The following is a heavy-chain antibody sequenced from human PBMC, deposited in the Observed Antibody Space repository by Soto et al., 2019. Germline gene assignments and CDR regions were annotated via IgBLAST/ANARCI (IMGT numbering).Heavy chain of an antibody. D-gene: IGHD3-22*01. CDR1: GFTFSSYS. J-gene: IGHJ5*02. Sequence: GGSLRLSCAASGFTFSSYSMNWVRQAPGKGLEWVSYISSSSSTIYYADSVKGRFTISRDNAKNSLYLQMNSLRDEDTAVYYCARDLYYDSSPSWWFDPWGQGTLVTVSS. CDR3: ARDLYYDSSPSWWFDP. V-gene: IGHV3-48*02. CDR2: ISSSSSTI.